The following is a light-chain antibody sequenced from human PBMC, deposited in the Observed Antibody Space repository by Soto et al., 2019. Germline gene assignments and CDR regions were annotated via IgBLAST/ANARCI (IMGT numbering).Light chain of an antibody. CDR3: QQRSNWPPIT. CDR2: GAS. Sequence: EIVVTQSPATLSVSPGESATLSCRASQSISSNLAWYQQKPGQAPRLLIYGASNRATGIPARFSGSGSGTDFTLTISSLEPEDFAVYYRQQRSNWPPITFGQGTRLEIK. CDR1: QSISSN. J-gene: IGKJ5*01. V-gene: IGKV3-11*01.